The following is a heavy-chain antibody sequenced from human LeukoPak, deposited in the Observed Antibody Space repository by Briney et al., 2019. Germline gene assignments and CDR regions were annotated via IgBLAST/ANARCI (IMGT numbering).Heavy chain of an antibody. V-gene: IGHV4-30-2*01. CDR3: ARGESSSPEDYFDY. Sequence: SETLSLTCTVSGGSISSGGYYWSWIRQPPGKGLEWIGYIYHSGSTYYNPSLKSRVTISVDRSKNQFSLKLSSVTAADTAVYYCARGESSSPEDYFDYWGQGTLVTVSS. CDR1: GGSISSGGYY. CDR2: IYHSGST. D-gene: IGHD6-13*01. J-gene: IGHJ4*02.